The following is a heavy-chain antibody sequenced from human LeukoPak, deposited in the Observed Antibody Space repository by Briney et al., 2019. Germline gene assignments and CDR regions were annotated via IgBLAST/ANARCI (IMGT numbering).Heavy chain of an antibody. Sequence: APVKVSCKASGYTFTSYGISWVRQAPGQGLEWMGWISAYNGNTNYAQKLQGRVTMTTDTSTSTAYMELRSLRSDDTAVYYCARASQFIAVAGNYDYWGQGTLVTVSS. CDR2: ISAYNGNT. CDR1: GYTFTSYG. V-gene: IGHV1-18*01. D-gene: IGHD6-19*01. CDR3: ARASQFIAVAGNYDY. J-gene: IGHJ4*02.